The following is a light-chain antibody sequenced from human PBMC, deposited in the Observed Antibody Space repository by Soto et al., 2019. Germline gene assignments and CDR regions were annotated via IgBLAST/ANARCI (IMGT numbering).Light chain of an antibody. Sequence: IVLTQSPGTLSLSPGQRATLSCRASQSVSSSYLAWYQQKPGQAPRLLIYGASTRATGIPDRFSGSGSGTDFTLTISRLEPEDFAVYYCQQRSNWPSITFGQGTRLEI. J-gene: IGKJ5*01. CDR1: QSVSSSY. V-gene: IGKV3D-20*02. CDR2: GAS. CDR3: QQRSNWPSIT.